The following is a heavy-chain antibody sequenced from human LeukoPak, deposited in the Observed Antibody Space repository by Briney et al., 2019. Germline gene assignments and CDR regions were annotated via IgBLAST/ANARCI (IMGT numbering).Heavy chain of an antibody. CDR3: ARDRDGYNYY. CDR1: GGTFSSYA. D-gene: IGHD5-24*01. V-gene: IGHV1-69*05. Sequence: GASVKVSCKSSGGTFSSYAISWVRQAPGQGLAWVGIIIPIFGTAHFAQKFQGRVTNTTDESTSTAYIELSSLRSDDTAVYYCARDRDGYNYYWGQGTLLTVSS. CDR2: IIPIFGTA. J-gene: IGHJ4*02.